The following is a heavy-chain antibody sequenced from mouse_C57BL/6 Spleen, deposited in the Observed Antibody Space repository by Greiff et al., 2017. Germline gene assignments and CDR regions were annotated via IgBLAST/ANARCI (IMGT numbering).Heavy chain of an antibody. CDR3: TRSHYYGSSYGLGRFAY. D-gene: IGHD1-1*01. CDR2: IRNKANNHAT. V-gene: IGHV6-6*01. CDR1: GFTFSDAW. J-gene: IGHJ3*01. Sequence: EVKVEESGGGLVQPGGSMKLSCAASGFTFSDAWMDWVRQSPEKGLEWVAEIRNKANNHATYYAESVKGRFTISRDDSKSSVYLQMISLRAEDTGIYYFTRSHYYGSSYGLGRFAYWGQGTLVTVSA.